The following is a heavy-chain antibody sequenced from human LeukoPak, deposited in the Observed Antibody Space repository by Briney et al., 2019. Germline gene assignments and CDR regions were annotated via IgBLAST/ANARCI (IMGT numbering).Heavy chain of an antibody. CDR3: AKGSVVYYNFWSGSYPDY. Sequence: GGSLRLSCAASGFNFVTYAMNWVRQAPGKGLEWVSVISNGGETTHYADSVKGRFTISRDNSKNTLYLQMDSLRADDTAIYYCAKGSVVYYNFWSGSYPDYWGQGTLVTVSS. CDR2: ISNGGETT. CDR1: GFNFVTYA. V-gene: IGHV3-23*01. D-gene: IGHD3-3*01. J-gene: IGHJ4*02.